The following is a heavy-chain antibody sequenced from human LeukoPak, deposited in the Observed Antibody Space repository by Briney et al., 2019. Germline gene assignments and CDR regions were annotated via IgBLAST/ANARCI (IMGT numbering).Heavy chain of an antibody. CDR2: TIYSGST. Sequence: SGTLSLTCAVSGGTISTSNNYWGWIRQPPGKGLNWIGNTIYSGSTYYTPTLRIRLPIYLATSRNPFSLKLTSVTDAATAVYYCARQGPEIQIRWRYCSGGSCYGGPPRYYFDYWGQGTLVTVSS. J-gene: IGHJ4*02. CDR3: ARQGPEIQIRWRYCSGGSCYGGPPRYYFDY. D-gene: IGHD2-15*01. CDR1: GGTISTSNNY. V-gene: IGHV4-39*01.